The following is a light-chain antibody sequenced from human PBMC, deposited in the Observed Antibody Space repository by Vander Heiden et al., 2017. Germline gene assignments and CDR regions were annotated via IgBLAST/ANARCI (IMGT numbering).Light chain of an antibody. CDR1: QGISSY. Sequence: AIRMTQSPSSCSASTAHRVTTTCRANQGISSYLAWYQQKPGKAPKLLIYAASTWESGVPSRFSGSGSGTDFTLTISCLQSEDFAAYYCQQYDSSPRDTFGQGTQLEIK. V-gene: IGKV1-8*01. J-gene: IGKJ5*01. CDR3: QQYDSSPRDT. CDR2: AAS.